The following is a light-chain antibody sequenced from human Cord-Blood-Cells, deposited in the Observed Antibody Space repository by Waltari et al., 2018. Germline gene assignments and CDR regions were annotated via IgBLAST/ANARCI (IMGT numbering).Light chain of an antibody. Sequence: QSVLTQPPSASGTPGQRVTISCSGSSSNIGSNYVYWYQQLPGTAPKLLFNSNNQRPSGVPYRFSGSKAGTSASLAISGLRSEDEADYYCAAWDDSLSGWVFGGGTKLTVL. CDR3: AAWDDSLSGWV. CDR1: SSNIGSNY. V-gene: IGLV1-47*02. J-gene: IGLJ3*02. CDR2: SNN.